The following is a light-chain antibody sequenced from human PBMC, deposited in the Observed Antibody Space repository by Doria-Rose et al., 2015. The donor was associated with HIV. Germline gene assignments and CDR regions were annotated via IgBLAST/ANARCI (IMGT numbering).Light chain of an antibody. V-gene: IGKV2-28*01. CDR1: QSLLHSNGYNY. CDR2: LGS. Sequence: LSLPVTPGEPASISCRSSQSLLHSNGYNYMDWYLQKPGQSPQLLIYLGSNRASGVPDRFSGSGSGTDFTLKISRVEAEDVGVYYCMQALQTPPWTFGQGTKVEIK. CDR3: MQALQTPPWT. J-gene: IGKJ1*01.